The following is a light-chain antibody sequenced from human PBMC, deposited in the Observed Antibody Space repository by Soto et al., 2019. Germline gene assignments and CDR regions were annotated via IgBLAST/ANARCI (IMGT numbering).Light chain of an antibody. V-gene: IGKV3-15*01. CDR1: QSVSSN. CDR3: QQYNSYSWT. CDR2: AAS. J-gene: IGKJ1*01. Sequence: EIVMTQSPATLSVSPGERATLSCRASQSVSSNLAWYQQKPGQAPRLLIYAASSRATGIPDRFSGSGSGTDFTLTISRLEPEDFATYYCQQYNSYSWTFGQGTKV.